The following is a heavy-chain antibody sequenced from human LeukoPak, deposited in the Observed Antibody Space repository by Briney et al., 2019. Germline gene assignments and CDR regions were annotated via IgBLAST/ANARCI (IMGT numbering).Heavy chain of an antibody. J-gene: IGHJ6*03. CDR2: IYHSGSS. V-gene: IGHV4-38-2*01. Sequence: PSETLSLTCAVSDYSISIGHYWVWIRQPPGKGLEYIGNIYHSGSSHYNPSLKSRVTISVDTSNNQFSLKLSSVTAADTAVYYCARAKNPYFYYYYMDFWGKGTTVTVSS. CDR1: DYSISIGHY. CDR3: ARAKNPYFYYYYMDF.